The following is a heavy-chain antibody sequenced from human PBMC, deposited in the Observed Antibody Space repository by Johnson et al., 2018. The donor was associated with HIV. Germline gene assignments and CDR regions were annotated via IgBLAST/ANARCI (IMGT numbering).Heavy chain of an antibody. CDR3: ARAGNYDVGSGYLSDDAFDI. CDR1: GFTFSNAW. V-gene: IGHV3-15*01. D-gene: IGHD3-3*01. Sequence: VQLVESGGGLVKPGGSLRLSCAASGFTFSNAWMSWVRQAPGKGLEWVGLIKSKTDGGTTDYAAPVKGRFTISRDDSKNTLYLQMNSLKTEDTAVYYCARAGNYDVGSGYLSDDAFDIWGQGTMVTVSS. J-gene: IGHJ3*02. CDR2: IKSKTDGGTT.